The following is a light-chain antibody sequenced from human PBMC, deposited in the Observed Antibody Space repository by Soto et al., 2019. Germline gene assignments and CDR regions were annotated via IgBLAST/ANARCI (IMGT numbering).Light chain of an antibody. CDR2: AAF. Sequence: DIQMTQSPSSLSASVGDRVTITCRASQSISSYLNWYQQKPGKAPKLLIYAAFNLQSGVPSRFSGRGSGTDFTLTISSLQPEDFATYYCQQSQNIPYTFGQGTKLEIK. V-gene: IGKV1-39*01. CDR1: QSISSY. CDR3: QQSQNIPYT. J-gene: IGKJ2*01.